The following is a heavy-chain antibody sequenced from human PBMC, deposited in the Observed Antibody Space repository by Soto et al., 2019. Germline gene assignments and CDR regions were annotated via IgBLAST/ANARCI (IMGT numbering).Heavy chain of an antibody. CDR2: LSHDESNK. Sequence: PGGSLRLSCGASGFTFSTYGMHWVRQAPGKGLEWVAALSHDESNKFYADSVKGRFTIYRDNSKNTPYLEMFSLRAEDTAVYYCVKEGRGSSTSCSRCYGLDVWGQGTTVTVSS. V-gene: IGHV3-30*18. CDR1: GFTFSTYG. J-gene: IGHJ6*02. CDR3: VKEGRGSSTSCSRCYGLDV. D-gene: IGHD2-2*01.